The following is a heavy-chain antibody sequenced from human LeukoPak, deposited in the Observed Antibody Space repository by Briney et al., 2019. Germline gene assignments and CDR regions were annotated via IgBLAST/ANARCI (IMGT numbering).Heavy chain of an antibody. CDR3: AKPLYDILTGYLDFDY. CDR1: GFTFSSYA. V-gene: IGHV3-23*01. D-gene: IGHD3-9*01. Sequence: GGSPRLSCAASGFTFSSYAMSWVRQAPGKGLEWVSAISGSGGSTYYADSVKGRFTISRDNSKNTLYLQMNSLRAEDTAVYYCAKPLYDILTGYLDFDYWGQGTLVTVSS. CDR2: ISGSGGST. J-gene: IGHJ4*02.